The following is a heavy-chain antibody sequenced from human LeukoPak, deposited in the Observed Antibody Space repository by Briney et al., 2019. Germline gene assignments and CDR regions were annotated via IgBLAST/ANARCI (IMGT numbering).Heavy chain of an antibody. Sequence: SETLSLTCTVSGGSISSYYWSWIRQPPGKGLEWIGYIYYSGSTNYNPSLKSRVTISVDTSKNQFSLKLSSVTAADTAVYYCARVYCSSTSCGVDPWGQGTLVTVSS. D-gene: IGHD2-2*01. CDR3: ARVYCSSTSCGVDP. V-gene: IGHV4-59*01. CDR1: GGSISSYY. J-gene: IGHJ5*02. CDR2: IYYSGST.